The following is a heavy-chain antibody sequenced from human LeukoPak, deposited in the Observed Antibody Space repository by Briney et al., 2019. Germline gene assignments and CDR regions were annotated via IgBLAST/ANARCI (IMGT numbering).Heavy chain of an antibody. D-gene: IGHD6-19*01. CDR2: IYHRGST. V-gene: IGHV4-38-2*02. CDR3: ARSGSSAWYLDFDY. CDR1: GYSIRSGYY. Sequence: SETLSLTCSVSGYSIRSGYYWGWIRQPPGKGLEWIGTIYHRGSTSYNPSLKSRVNILLDTSKNQFSLKLNSVTAADTSVYYCARSGSSAWYLDFDYWGQGTLVTVSS. J-gene: IGHJ4*02.